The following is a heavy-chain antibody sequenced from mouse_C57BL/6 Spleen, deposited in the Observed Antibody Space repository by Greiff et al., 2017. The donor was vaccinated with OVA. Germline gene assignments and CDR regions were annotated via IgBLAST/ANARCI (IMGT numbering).Heavy chain of an antibody. D-gene: IGHD1-1*01. CDR3: AREVGYYGSSPYWYFDV. CDR1: GYTFTSYW. Sequence: VQLQQPGAELVKPGASVKLSCKASGYTFTSYWMHWVKQRPGRGLEWIGRIDPNSGGNKYNEKFKSKATLTVDKPSSTAYMQLSSLTSEDSAVYYCAREVGYYGSSPYWYFDVWGTGTTVTVSS. J-gene: IGHJ1*03. V-gene: IGHV1-72*01. CDR2: IDPNSGGN.